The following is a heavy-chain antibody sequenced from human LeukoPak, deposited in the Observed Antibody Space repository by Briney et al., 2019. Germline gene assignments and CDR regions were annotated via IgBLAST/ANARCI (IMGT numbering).Heavy chain of an antibody. CDR3: TRGRRDGYKNAYYFDY. CDR1: GFTFGDYA. CDR2: IKSKAYGGTT. J-gene: IGHJ4*02. D-gene: IGHD5-24*01. V-gene: IGHV3-49*04. Sequence: GGSLRLSCTASGFTFGDYAMNWVRQAPWKGLEWVGFIKSKAYGGTTEYAASVKGRFTISRDDSKSIAYLQMNSLKTEDTAVYYCTRGRRDGYKNAYYFDYWGQGTLVTVST.